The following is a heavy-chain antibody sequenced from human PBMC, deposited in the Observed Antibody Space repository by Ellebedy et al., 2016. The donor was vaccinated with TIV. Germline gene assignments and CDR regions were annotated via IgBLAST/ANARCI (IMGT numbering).Heavy chain of an antibody. CDR1: GGSISSYY. J-gene: IGHJ4*02. CDR3: AREVLVLAGQQLAQGNFDY. D-gene: IGHD6-13*01. CDR2: IYTSGTT. V-gene: IGHV4-4*07. Sequence: MPSETLSLTCTVSGGSISSYYWSWIRQPAGKGLEWIGRIYTSGTTNYNPSLKTRVTMSVDTSKNQFSLKLSSVTAADTAVYYCAREVLVLAGQQLAQGNFDYWGQGTLVTVSS.